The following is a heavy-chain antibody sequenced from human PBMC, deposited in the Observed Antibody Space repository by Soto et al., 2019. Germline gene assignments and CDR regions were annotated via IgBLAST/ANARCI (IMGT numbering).Heavy chain of an antibody. J-gene: IGHJ4*02. D-gene: IGHD3-16*02. CDR3: ARELDNYRPENLYRSQEHFDY. Sequence: QVQLVESRGGVVQPGRSLRLSCVASGFTFSCYGMHWVRRAPGKGLEWVSVIWHDGSKVYYLDAVKGRFTISRDNSKNTVYLQMNSLRAEDTAVYYCARELDNYRPENLYRSQEHFDYWGQGTLVTVSS. CDR2: IWHDGSKV. CDR1: GFTFSCYG. V-gene: IGHV3-33*01.